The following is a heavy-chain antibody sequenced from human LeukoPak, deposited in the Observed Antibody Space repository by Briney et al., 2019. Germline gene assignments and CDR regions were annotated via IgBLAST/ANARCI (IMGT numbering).Heavy chain of an antibody. CDR3: ASSVVVTAGGDY. D-gene: IGHD2-21*02. CDR2: ISYDGSNK. J-gene: IGHJ4*02. CDR1: EFSVGSNY. V-gene: IGHV3-30*03. Sequence: GGSLRLSCAASEFSVGSNYMTWVRQAPGKGLEWVAVISYDGSNKYYADSVKGRFTISRDNSKNTLYLQMNSLRAEDTAVYYCASSVVVTAGGDYWGQGTLVTVSS.